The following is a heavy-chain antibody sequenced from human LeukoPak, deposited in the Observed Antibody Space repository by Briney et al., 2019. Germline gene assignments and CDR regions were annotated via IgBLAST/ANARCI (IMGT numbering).Heavy chain of an antibody. CDR2: LSSGGGSS. CDR1: AFTLNNKA. Sequence: SCAGYAFTLNNKAMQWQRQGQGQGLKYVSALSSGGGSSYHANSVRGRFTISRNNSKNTLYLQMGSLRAEYMSVYYCARDPGRDSADCYFDLWGRGTLVTVSS. V-gene: IGHV3-64*01. J-gene: IGHJ2*01. D-gene: IGHD2-21*01. CDR3: ARDPGRDSADCYFDL.